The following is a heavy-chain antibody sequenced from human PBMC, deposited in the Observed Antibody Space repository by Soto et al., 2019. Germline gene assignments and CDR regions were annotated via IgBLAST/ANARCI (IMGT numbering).Heavy chain of an antibody. D-gene: IGHD1-26*01. CDR2: VYSSGST. Sequence: SETLSLTCNVSIGSVSNGGYTWTWIRQPPGKGLEWIGYVYSSGSTKHNPSLKSRVTMSVDASKNQFSLKLTSMTTADTGVYYCASLSAATTRIQLWGQGTLVTVSS. V-gene: IGHV4-61*08. CDR1: IGSVSNGGYT. CDR3: ASLSAATTRIQL. J-gene: IGHJ1*01.